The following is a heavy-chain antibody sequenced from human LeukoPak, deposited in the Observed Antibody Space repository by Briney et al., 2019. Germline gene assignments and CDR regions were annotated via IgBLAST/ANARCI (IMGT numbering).Heavy chain of an antibody. CDR3: ARVRRSLWFGELSYYFDY. V-gene: IGHV4-59*12. J-gene: IGHJ4*02. Sequence: SETLSLTCTVSGGSISSYYWSWIRQPPGKGLEWLGYIYYSGSTNYNPSLKSRVTISVDTSKNQFSLKLSSVTAADTAVYYCARVRRSLWFGELSYYFDYWGQGTLVTVSS. CDR2: IYYSGST. CDR1: GGSISSYY. D-gene: IGHD3-10*01.